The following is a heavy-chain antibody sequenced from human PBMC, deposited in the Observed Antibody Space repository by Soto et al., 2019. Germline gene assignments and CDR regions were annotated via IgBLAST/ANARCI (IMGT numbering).Heavy chain of an antibody. CDR2: IYYSGST. D-gene: IGHD6-13*01. Sequence: SETLSLTCTVSGGSISSYYWSWIRQPPGKGLEWIGYIYYSGSTNYNPSLKSRVTISVDTSKNQFSLKLSSVTAADTAVYYCAIECSSDVGEYYFAYWGQGSLVPVSS. CDR3: AIECSSDVGEYYFAY. CDR1: GGSISSYY. V-gene: IGHV4-59*01. J-gene: IGHJ4*02.